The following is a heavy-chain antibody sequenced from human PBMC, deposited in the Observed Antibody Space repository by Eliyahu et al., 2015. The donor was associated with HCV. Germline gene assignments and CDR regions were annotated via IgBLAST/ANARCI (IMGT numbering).Heavy chain of an antibody. CDR1: GGSFSGYY. CDR3: ARRAAGTSVPFDY. CDR2: INHSGST. J-gene: IGHJ4*02. Sequence: QVQLQQWGAGLLKPSETLSLTCAVYGGSFSGYYWSWIRQPPGKGLEWIGEINHSGSTNYNPSLKSRVTISVDTSKNQFSLKLSSVTAADTAVYYCARRAAGTSVPFDYWGQGTLVTVSS. V-gene: IGHV4-34*01. D-gene: IGHD6-13*01.